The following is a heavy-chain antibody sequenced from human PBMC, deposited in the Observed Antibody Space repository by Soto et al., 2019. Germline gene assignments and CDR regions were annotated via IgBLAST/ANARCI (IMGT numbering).Heavy chain of an antibody. D-gene: IGHD3-10*01. V-gene: IGHV3-7*01. CDR2: IKQDGSEK. J-gene: IGHJ3*02. CDR1: GFTFSSYW. Sequence: PGGSLRLSCAASGFTFSSYWMSWVRQAPGKGLEWVANIKQDGSEKYYVDSVKGRFTISRDNAKNTLYLQMNSLRAEDTAVYYCASASVWFGELLYGDDDAFDIWGQGTMVTVSS. CDR3: ASASVWFGELLYGDDDAFDI.